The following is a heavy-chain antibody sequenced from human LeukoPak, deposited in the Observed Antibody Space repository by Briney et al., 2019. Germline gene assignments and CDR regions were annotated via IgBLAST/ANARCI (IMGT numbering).Heavy chain of an antibody. J-gene: IGHJ4*02. Sequence: SETLSLTCTVSGYSISSGYYWGWIRQPPGKGLEWIGSIYHSGSTYYNPSLKSRVTISVDTSKNQFSLKLSSVTAADTAVYYCARHRRGYGIAAAGDYFDYWGQGTLVTVSS. CDR1: GYSISSGYY. V-gene: IGHV4-38-2*02. CDR2: IYHSGST. CDR3: ARHRRGYGIAAAGDYFDY. D-gene: IGHD6-13*01.